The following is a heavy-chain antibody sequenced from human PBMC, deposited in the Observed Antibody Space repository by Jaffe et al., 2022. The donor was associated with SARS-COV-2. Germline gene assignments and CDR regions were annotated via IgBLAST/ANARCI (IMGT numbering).Heavy chain of an antibody. CDR2: ISYDGSNK. V-gene: IGHV3-30-3*01. D-gene: IGHD6-13*01. Sequence: QVQLVESGGGVVQPGRSLRLSCAASGFTFSSYAMHWVRQAPGKGLEWVAVISYDGSNKYYADSVKGRFTISRDNSKNTLYLQMNSLRAEDTAVYYCAREGGAAAGTWWFDPWGQGTLVTVSS. CDR3: AREGGAAAGTWWFDP. CDR1: GFTFSSYA. J-gene: IGHJ5*02.